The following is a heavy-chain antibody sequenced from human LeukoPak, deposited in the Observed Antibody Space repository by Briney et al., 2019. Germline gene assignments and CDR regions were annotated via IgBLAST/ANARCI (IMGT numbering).Heavy chain of an antibody. CDR3: ARVYRDTARFDY. CDR2: IIPIFGTA. CDR1: GGTFSSYA. J-gene: IGHJ4*02. V-gene: IGHV1-69*01. Sequence: GASVKVSCTASGGTFSSYAISWVRQAPGQGLEWMGGIIPIFGTANYAQKFQGRVTITADESTSTAYMELSSLRSEDTAVYYCARVYRDTARFDYWGQGTLVTVSS. D-gene: IGHD5-18*01.